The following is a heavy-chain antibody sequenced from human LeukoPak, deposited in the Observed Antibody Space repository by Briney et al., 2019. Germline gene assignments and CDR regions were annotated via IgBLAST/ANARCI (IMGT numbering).Heavy chain of an antibody. CDR1: GGSISSYY. Sequence: PSETLSLTCTVSGGSISSYYWSWIRQPPGKGLEWIGYIYYSGSTNYNPSLKSRVTISLDTSKNQFSLKLNSVTAADTAVYYCASHYGSGSFYSPFDYWGQGTLVTVSS. J-gene: IGHJ4*02. CDR3: ASHYGSGSFYSPFDY. D-gene: IGHD3-10*01. V-gene: IGHV4-59*01. CDR2: IYYSGST.